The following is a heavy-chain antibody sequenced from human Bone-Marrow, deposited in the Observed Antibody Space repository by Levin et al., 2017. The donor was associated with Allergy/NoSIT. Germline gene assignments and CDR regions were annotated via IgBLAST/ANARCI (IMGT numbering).Heavy chain of an antibody. V-gene: IGHV3-21*01. CDR3: ARDSTPADYGDYGGFEYFQH. CDR2: ISSSSSYI. D-gene: IGHD4-17*01. Sequence: GGSLRLSCAASGFTFSSYSMNWVRQAPGKGLEWVSSISSSSSYIYYADSVKGRFTISRDNAKNSLYLQMNSLRAEDTAVYYCARDSTPADYGDYGGFEYFQHWGQGTLVTVSS. CDR1: GFTFSSYS. J-gene: IGHJ1*01.